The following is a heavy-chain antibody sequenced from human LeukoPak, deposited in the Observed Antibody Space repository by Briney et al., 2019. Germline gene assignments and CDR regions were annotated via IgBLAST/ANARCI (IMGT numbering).Heavy chain of an antibody. D-gene: IGHD6-19*01. J-gene: IGHJ6*02. CDR3: AKSIAVARYYYYYGMDV. V-gene: IGHV3-23*01. Sequence: GGSTYYADSVKGRFTISRDNSKNTLYLQMNSLRAEDTAVYYCAKSIAVARYYYYYGMDVWGQGTTVTVSS. CDR2: GGST.